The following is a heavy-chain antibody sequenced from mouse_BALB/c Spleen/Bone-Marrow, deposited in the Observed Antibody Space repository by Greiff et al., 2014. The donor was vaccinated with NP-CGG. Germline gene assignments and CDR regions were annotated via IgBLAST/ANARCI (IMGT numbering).Heavy chain of an antibody. Sequence: EVKLLESGGGLVQPGGSLKLSCAASGFDFSGYWMSWVRQAPGKGLEWIGEINTDSNTINYTPSLKNKFIISRDNAKNTLYLQMSKVKSEDTALYYCARLGYYGWFAYWGQGTLVTVSA. CDR1: GFDFSGYW. J-gene: IGHJ3*01. CDR2: INTDSNTI. CDR3: ARLGYYGWFAY. V-gene: IGHV4-1*02. D-gene: IGHD2-3*01.